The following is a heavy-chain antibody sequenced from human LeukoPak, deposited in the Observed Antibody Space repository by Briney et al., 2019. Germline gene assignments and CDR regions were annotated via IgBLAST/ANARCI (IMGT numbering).Heavy chain of an antibody. Sequence: GESLKISCKGSEYTFSNYSIAWVRQMPGKGLEWMGIIYPGDSDTRYSPSFQGQVTISADRSITTAYLQWSSLKASDTAIYYCARHRRSIIYGAFDCWGQGTLVTVSS. CDR3: ARHRRSIIYGAFDC. J-gene: IGHJ4*02. D-gene: IGHD4/OR15-4a*01. CDR2: IYPGDSDT. V-gene: IGHV5-51*01. CDR1: EYTFSNYS.